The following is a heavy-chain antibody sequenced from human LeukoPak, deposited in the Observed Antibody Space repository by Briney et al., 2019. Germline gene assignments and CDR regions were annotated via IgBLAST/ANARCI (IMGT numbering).Heavy chain of an antibody. V-gene: IGHV3-30-3*01. CDR1: GFIFSSYA. Sequence: GGSLRLSCAASGFIFSSYAMHWVRQAPGKGLEWVAVISYDGSNKYYADSVKGRFTISRDNSKNTLYLQMNSLRAGDTAVYYCARYDARYGMDVWGQGTTVTVSS. CDR2: ISYDGSNK. J-gene: IGHJ6*02. D-gene: IGHD1-1*01. CDR3: ARYDARYGMDV.